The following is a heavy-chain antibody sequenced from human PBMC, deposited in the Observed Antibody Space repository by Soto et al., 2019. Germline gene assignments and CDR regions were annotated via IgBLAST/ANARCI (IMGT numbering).Heavy chain of an antibody. CDR2: IYYSGST. J-gene: IGHJ5*02. CDR3: ARHYYDSSGPKDNWFDP. CDR1: GGSISSSSYY. D-gene: IGHD3-22*01. V-gene: IGHV4-39*01. Sequence: PSETLSLTCTVSGGSISSSSYYWGWIRQPPGKGLEWIGSIYYSGSTYYNPSLKSRVTISVDTSKNQFSLELSSVTAADTAVYYCARHYYDSSGPKDNWFDPWGQGTLVTVSS.